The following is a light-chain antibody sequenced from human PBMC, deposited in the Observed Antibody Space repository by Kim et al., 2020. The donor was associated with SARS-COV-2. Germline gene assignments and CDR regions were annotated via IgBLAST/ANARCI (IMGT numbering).Light chain of an antibody. CDR1: QSIRNT. J-gene: IGKJ4*01. Sequence: SPGERATLSFRAGQSIRNTLAWYQHKPGQAPRLLIYGASTRATGIPARFSGSGSGTEFTLTISSLQSEDFAVYYCQQYSDWPPLTFGSGTKVEIK. V-gene: IGKV3-15*01. CDR3: QQYSDWPPLT. CDR2: GAS.